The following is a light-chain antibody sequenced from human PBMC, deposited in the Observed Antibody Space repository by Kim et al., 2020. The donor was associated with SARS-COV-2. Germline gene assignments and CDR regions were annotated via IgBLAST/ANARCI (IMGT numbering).Light chain of an antibody. Sequence: GQRVTISCSGSTSNIGSNSVNWYQHLPGTAPTLLNYGNNQRPSGVPDRFSGTKSGTSASLAISGLQAEDETDYYCASWDDSLNGWVFGGGTQLTVL. J-gene: IGLJ3*02. CDR3: ASWDDSLNGWV. CDR2: GNN. CDR1: TSNIGSNS. V-gene: IGLV1-44*01.